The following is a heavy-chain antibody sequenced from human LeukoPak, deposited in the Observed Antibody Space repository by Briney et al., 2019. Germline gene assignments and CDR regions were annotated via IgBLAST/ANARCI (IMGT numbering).Heavy chain of an antibody. J-gene: IGHJ4*02. CDR1: GFTFDDYA. CDR3: AKGSSGSYGNFDY. CDR2: ISWNSGSI. Sequence: PGGSLRLSCAASGFTFDDYAMHWVRQAPGKGLEWVSGISWNSGSIGYADSVKGRFTISRDNAKNSLYLQMNSLRAEDTALYYCAKGSSGSYGNFDYWGQGTLVTVSS. D-gene: IGHD1-26*01. V-gene: IGHV3-9*01.